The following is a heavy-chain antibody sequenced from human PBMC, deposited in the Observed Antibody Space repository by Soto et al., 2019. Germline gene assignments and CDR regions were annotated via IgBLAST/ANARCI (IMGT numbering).Heavy chain of an antibody. CDR2: FDPEDGET. CDR3: ATGALIVGAKGGPLFDY. Sequence: ASVKVSCKVSGYTLTELSMHWVRQAPGKGLEWMGGFDPEDGETIYAQKFQGRVTMTEDTSTDTAYMELSSLRSEDTAVYYCATGALIVGAKGGPLFDYWGQGTLVTVSS. CDR1: GYTLTELS. V-gene: IGHV1-24*01. D-gene: IGHD1-26*01. J-gene: IGHJ4*02.